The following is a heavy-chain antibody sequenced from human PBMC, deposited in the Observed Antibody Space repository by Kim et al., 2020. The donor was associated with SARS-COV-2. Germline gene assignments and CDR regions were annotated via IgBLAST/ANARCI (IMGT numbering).Heavy chain of an antibody. J-gene: IGHJ5*02. V-gene: IGHV1-3*01. D-gene: IGHD3-10*01. CDR1: GYTFTSYA. Sequence: ASVKVSCKASGYTFTSYAMHWVRQAPGQRLEWMGWINAGNGNTKYSQKFQGRVTITRDTSASTAYMELSSLRSEDTAVYYCARGRDYYGSGSYYWFDPWGQGTLVTVSS. CDR2: INAGNGNT. CDR3: ARGRDYYGSGSYYWFDP.